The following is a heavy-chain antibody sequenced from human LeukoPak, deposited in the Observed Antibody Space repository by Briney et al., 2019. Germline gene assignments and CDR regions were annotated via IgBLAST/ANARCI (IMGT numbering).Heavy chain of an antibody. CDR1: GGSISNYY. CDR2: IYTSGST. Sequence: SETLSLTCTVSGGSISNYYWSWIRQPAGKGLEWIGRIYTSGSTKYNPSLKGRVTMSVDTSKNQFSLKLTSVTAADTAVYYCARVDSSVWFFDYWGQGTLVTVSS. V-gene: IGHV4-4*07. J-gene: IGHJ4*02. D-gene: IGHD6-19*01. CDR3: ARVDSSVWFFDY.